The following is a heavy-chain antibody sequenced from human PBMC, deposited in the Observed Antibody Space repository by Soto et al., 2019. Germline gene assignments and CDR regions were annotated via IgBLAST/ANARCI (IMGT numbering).Heavy chain of an antibody. D-gene: IGHD3-3*01. Sequence: SETLSLTCTVSGGSISSSSYYWGWIRQPPGKGLEWIGSIYYSGSTYYNPSLKSRVTISVDTSKNQFSLKLSSVTAADTAVYYCARHIFARLFDPWGQGTLVTVSS. V-gene: IGHV4-39*01. CDR1: GGSISSSSYY. J-gene: IGHJ5*02. CDR3: ARHIFARLFDP. CDR2: IYYSGST.